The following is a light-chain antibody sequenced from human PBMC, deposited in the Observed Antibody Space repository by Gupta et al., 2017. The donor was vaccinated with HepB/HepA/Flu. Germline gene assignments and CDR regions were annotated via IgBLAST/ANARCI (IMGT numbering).Light chain of an antibody. CDR3: QQDDSSPWT. CDR2: WAS. CDR1: RSVLYSSDNKNY. J-gene: IGKJ1*01. V-gene: IGKV4-1*01. Sequence: DIVMTQSPDSLAVSLGERATINCKSSRSVLYSSDNKNYLAWYQQKPGQPPKLVIYWASTRESGVPDRFSGSGSGTDFTLTISSLQAEDVAVYYCQQDDSSPWTFGQGTKVEIK.